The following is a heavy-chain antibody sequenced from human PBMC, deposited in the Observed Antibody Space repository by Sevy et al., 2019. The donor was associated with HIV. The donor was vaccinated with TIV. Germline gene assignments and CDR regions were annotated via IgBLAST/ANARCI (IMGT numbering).Heavy chain of an antibody. V-gene: IGHV3-66*01. J-gene: IGHJ4*02. CDR3: ARGKSGYGYALNY. CDR2: IHSDDTA. CDR1: GFTVNSNY. Sequence: GGSLRLSCAASGFTVNSNYMTWVRQAPGKGLEGVQVIHSDDTAYHADSVKDRFTSSRDNSKNTLYLHMSSLRAEDTSVYYCARGKSGYGYALNYWGQGTLVTVSS. D-gene: IGHD5-18*01.